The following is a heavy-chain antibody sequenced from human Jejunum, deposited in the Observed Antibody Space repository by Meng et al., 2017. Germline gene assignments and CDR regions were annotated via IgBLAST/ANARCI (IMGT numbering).Heavy chain of an antibody. CDR3: ARDNDWVVWDY. V-gene: IGHV3-74*01. Sequence: EVELGDSGGGLVQPGGSLNLSGAASGFPCSTYSMHWVRQAPGKGLVWVSQIKPDGNTISYADSVRGRFTISRDNAKSTLYLEMNSLRAEDAAVYYCARDNDWVVWDYWGRGTLVTVSS. CDR2: IKPDGNTI. D-gene: IGHD1-1*01. CDR1: GFPCSTYS. J-gene: IGHJ4*01.